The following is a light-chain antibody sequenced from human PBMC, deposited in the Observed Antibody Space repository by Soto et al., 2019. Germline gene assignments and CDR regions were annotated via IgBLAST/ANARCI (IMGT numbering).Light chain of an antibody. Sequence: QSALTQPASVSGSPGQSITISCTGTSSDVGGYNYVSWYQQHPGKAPKLMIYDVSNRPSGISNRFSGSKSGNTASLTISGLQAEYVADYYSSSYTSSSTYVFGTGTKVTVL. CDR2: DVS. V-gene: IGLV2-14*01. CDR1: SSDVGGYNY. CDR3: SSYTSSSTYV. J-gene: IGLJ1*01.